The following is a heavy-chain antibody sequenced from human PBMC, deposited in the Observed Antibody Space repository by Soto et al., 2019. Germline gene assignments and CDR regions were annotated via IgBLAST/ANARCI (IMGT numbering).Heavy chain of an antibody. Sequence: QVTLKESGPVLVKPTETLTLTCTVSGFSLSNARMGVSWIRQPPGKALEWLAHIFSNDEKSYSTSLKSRLTISKDTSKSQVVLTMTNMDPVDTATYYCARLYSSPYNWFEPWGQGTLVTVSS. CDR3: ARLYSSPYNWFEP. CDR2: IFSNDEK. D-gene: IGHD6-13*01. CDR1: GFSLSNARMG. J-gene: IGHJ5*02. V-gene: IGHV2-26*01.